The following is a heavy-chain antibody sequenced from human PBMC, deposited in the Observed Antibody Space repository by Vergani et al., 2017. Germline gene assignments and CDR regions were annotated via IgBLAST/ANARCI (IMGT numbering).Heavy chain of an antibody. J-gene: IGHJ2*01. Sequence: QVQLQESGPGLVKPSETLSLTCTVSGGSISSYYWSWIRQPPGKGLEWIGYIHYSWSTNYNPSLKSRVTISVDTSKNQFSLKLSSVTASDTAVYYCARSRYSGSYDYSSYWYFDLWGRGTLVTVSS. CDR2: IHYSWST. CDR1: GGSISSYY. V-gene: IGHV4-59*01. CDR3: ARSRYSGSYDYSSYWYFDL. D-gene: IGHD1-26*01.